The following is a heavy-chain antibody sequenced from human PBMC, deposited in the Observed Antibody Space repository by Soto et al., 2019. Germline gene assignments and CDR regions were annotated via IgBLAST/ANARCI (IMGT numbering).Heavy chain of an antibody. CDR1: GGTFSSYA. J-gene: IGHJ5*02. D-gene: IGHD3-3*01. Sequence: SVKVSCKASGGTFSSYAISWVRQAPGQGLEWMGGIIPIFGTANHAQKLQGRVTITADESTSTAYMEQSSLRSEDTAVYYCASPLSYDFWSGYDTWGQGTLVTVSS. CDR3: ASPLSYDFWSGYDT. V-gene: IGHV1-69*13. CDR2: IIPIFGTA.